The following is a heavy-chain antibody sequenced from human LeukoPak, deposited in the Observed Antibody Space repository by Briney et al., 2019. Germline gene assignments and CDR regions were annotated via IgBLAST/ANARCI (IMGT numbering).Heavy chain of an antibody. V-gene: IGHV3-9*01. CDR2: ISWNSGSI. CDR3: AKDFYDFWSGKGSWFDP. Sequence: SLRLSCAASGFTFDDYAMHWVRQAPGKGQEWVSGISWNSGSIGYADSVKGRFTISRDNAKTSLYLQMNSLRAEDTALYYCAKDFYDFWSGKGSWFDPWGQGTLVTVSS. J-gene: IGHJ5*02. CDR1: GFTFDDYA. D-gene: IGHD3-3*01.